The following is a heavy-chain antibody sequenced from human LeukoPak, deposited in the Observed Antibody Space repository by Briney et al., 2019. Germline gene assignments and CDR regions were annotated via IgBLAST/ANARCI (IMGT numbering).Heavy chain of an antibody. CDR1: GGSFSRYY. CDR3: ARGLRSVVTAIPYYFDY. J-gene: IGHJ4*02. D-gene: IGHD2-21*02. CDR2: IHYSGST. V-gene: IGHV4-59*01. Sequence: KSSETLSLTCTVSGGSFSRYYCSWIRQSPGKGLEWIWYIHYSGSTNQNPSLKSRVTISVDTSKNPFSLKLRSVTAADTAVYYCARGLRSVVTAIPYYFDYWGQGTLVTVSS.